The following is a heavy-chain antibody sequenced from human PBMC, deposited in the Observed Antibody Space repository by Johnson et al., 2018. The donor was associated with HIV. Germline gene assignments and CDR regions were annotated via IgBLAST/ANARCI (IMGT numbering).Heavy chain of an antibody. CDR1: GITFSNAW. D-gene: IGHD5-24*01. J-gene: IGHJ3*02. CDR2: FFGGDGT. V-gene: IGHV3-66*01. Sequence: VQLVESGGGLVKPGGSLRVSCAVSGITFSNAWMSWVRQAPGKGLEWVSVFFGGDGTYYADSVRGRFIISRDNSKNTLYLQMNSLRAEDTAVYYCARACRDVYTCDVYDIWGQGTMVTVSS. CDR3: ARACRDVYTCDVYDI.